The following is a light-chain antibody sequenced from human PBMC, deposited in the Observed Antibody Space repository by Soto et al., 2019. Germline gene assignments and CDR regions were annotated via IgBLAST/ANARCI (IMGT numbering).Light chain of an antibody. CDR2: GAS. CDR3: QQYGSSPPWVTWT. J-gene: IGKJ1*01. Sequence: EIVLTQSPGTLSLSPGERATLSCRASQSVSSSYLAWYQQKPGQAPRLLIYGASSRATGIPDRFSGSGSGTDFTLTSSRLEPEDFAVYYCQQYGSSPPWVTWTFGQGTKVEIK. CDR1: QSVSSSY. V-gene: IGKV3-20*01.